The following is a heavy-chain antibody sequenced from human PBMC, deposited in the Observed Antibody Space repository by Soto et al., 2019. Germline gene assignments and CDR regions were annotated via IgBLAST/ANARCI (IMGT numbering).Heavy chain of an antibody. V-gene: IGHV3-15*01. CDR2: IKSKTDGGTT. CDR3: TTLKQWLVLRYYYGMDV. CDR1: VFTFINAW. J-gene: IGHJ6*02. D-gene: IGHD6-19*01. Sequence: WGSLRLSCASSVFTFINAWMSWVRQAPGKGLEWVGRIKSKTDGGTTDYAAPVRGRFTISRDDSKNTLYLQMNSLKTEDTAVYYCTTLKQWLVLRYYYGMDVWGQGTTVTVSS.